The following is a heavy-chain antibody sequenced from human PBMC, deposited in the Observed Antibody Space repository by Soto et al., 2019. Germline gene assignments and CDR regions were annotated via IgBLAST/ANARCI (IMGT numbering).Heavy chain of an antibody. CDR1: GGSISSYY. D-gene: IGHD3-10*01. Sequence: SETLSLTCTVSGGSISSYYWSWIRQPPGKGLEWIGYIYYSGSTNYNPSLKSRVTISVDTSKNQFSLKLTSVTAADTAAYYCAKHIGSGSPYYYYYYIDVWGKGTTVTVSS. CDR3: AKHIGSGSPYYYYYYIDV. V-gene: IGHV4-59*08. J-gene: IGHJ6*03. CDR2: IYYSGST.